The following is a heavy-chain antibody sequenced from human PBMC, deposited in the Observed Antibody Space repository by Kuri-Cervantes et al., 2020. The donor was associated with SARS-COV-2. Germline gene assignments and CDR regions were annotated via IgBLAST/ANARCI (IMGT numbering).Heavy chain of an antibody. Sequence: GGSLRLSCSASGFTFSGYGMHWVRQAPGKGLEWVAVIWYDGTKKLYADSVEGRFTISRDNSNNTVYLEMNSLRDEDTAVYYCVREKQLWSRGGYFDYWGQGTLVTVSS. D-gene: IGHD5-18*01. CDR1: GFTFSGYG. J-gene: IGHJ4*02. CDR2: IWYDGTKK. CDR3: VREKQLWSRGGYFDY. V-gene: IGHV3-33*01.